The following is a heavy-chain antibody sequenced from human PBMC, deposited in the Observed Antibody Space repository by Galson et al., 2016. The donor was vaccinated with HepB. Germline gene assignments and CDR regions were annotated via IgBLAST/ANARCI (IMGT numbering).Heavy chain of an antibody. Sequence: SLRLSCAGSGFTFSRYNTNWVRQAPGTGLEWLADISIRGSAVYYADPVKGRFTISRDNDKNSVYLQMDSQRDEDTAVYYCAREADVDDCTGYFPLFAYRGQGILVTVSS. V-gene: IGHV3-48*03. CDR1: GFTFSRYN. J-gene: IGHJ4*02. CDR3: AREADVDDCTGYFPLFAY. CDR2: ISIRGSAV. D-gene: IGHD3-22*01.